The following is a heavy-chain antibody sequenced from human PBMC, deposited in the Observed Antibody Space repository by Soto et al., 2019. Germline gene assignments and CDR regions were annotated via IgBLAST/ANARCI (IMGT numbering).Heavy chain of an antibody. CDR1: GYSFTSYW. CDR2: IYPGDSDT. Sequence: GESLKISCEGSGYSFTSYWIGWVRQMPGKGLEWMGIIYPGDSDTKNSPSFQGQVTISADKSISTAYLQWNNLKASDTAMYYCARLSLVAANPLDYWGQGTLVTVSS. D-gene: IGHD2-15*01. V-gene: IGHV5-51*01. CDR3: ARLSLVAANPLDY. J-gene: IGHJ4*02.